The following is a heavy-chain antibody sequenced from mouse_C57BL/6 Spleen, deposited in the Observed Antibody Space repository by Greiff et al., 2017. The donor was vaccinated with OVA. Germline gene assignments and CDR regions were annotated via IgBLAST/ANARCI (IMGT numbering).Heavy chain of an antibody. CDR3: ARWGAQALLDY. CDR1: GYTFTSYW. V-gene: IGHV1-52*01. Sequence: QVQLQQPGAELVRPGSSVKLSCKASGYTFTSYWMHWVKQRPIQGLEWIGNIDPSDSETHYNQKFKDKATLTVDKSSSTAYMQLSSLTSEDSAVYYCARWGAQALLDYWGQGTTLTVSS. J-gene: IGHJ2*01. D-gene: IGHD3-2*02. CDR2: IDPSDSET.